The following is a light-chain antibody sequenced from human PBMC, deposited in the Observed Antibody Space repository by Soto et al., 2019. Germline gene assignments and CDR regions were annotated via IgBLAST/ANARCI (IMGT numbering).Light chain of an antibody. Sequence: EIVLTQSPGTLSLSPGERATLSCRASQSVSSSYLAWYQQKPGQAPRLLIYGASSRATGIPDRFSGSGSGTVFTLTISILESEDFAVYYCQQYGSSPPVYTFGQGTQLEIK. CDR1: QSVSSSY. CDR2: GAS. J-gene: IGKJ2*01. CDR3: QQYGSSPPVYT. V-gene: IGKV3-20*01.